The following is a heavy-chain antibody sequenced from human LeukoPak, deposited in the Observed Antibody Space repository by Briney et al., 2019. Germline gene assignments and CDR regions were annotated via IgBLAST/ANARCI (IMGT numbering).Heavy chain of an antibody. V-gene: IGHV3-7*03. CDR3: ARRPFYGDSYYFDY. J-gene: IGHJ4*02. CDR1: GFTFSSYW. D-gene: IGHD4-17*01. CDR2: IKQDGSEK. Sequence: GGSLRLSCEASGFTFSSYWMSWVGQAPGKGLEWVANIKQDGSEKYYVDSVEGRFTISRDNAKNSLYLQMNSLRAEDTAVYYCARRPFYGDSYYFDYWGQGTLVTVSS.